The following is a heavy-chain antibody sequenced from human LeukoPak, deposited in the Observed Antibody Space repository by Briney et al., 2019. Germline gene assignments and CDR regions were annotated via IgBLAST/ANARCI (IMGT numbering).Heavy chain of an antibody. CDR1: GYTFTSSA. V-gene: IGHV1-2*02. Sequence: GASVKVSCKASGYTFTSSAMNWVRQAPGQGLEWMGWINPNTGDTHYAQKILGRVTMTRDTSVSTAYMELSRLTSDDTAVYYCARVTNYYYMDVWGKGTTVTVS. CDR3: ARVTNYYYMDV. D-gene: IGHD1-14*01. J-gene: IGHJ6*03. CDR2: INPNTGDT.